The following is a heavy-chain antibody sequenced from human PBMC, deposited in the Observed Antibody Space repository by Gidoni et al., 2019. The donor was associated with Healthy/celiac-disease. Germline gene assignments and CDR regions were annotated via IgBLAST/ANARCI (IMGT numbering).Heavy chain of an antibody. CDR1: GYPFPSYY. D-gene: IGHD3-16*01. CDR3: ARSRGPRHLGESPKGY. CDR2: ITPSGGST. V-gene: IGHV1-46*01. J-gene: IGHJ4*02. Sequence: QVQLVQSGAEVMKPGASVKVSCKASGYPFPSYYMPWVRQSPGQGLAWRGIITPSGGSTSYAQKCQGRVTMTRDTSTSTVYMELGSLRSEDTAVYYCARSRGPRHLGESPKGYWGQGTLVTVSS.